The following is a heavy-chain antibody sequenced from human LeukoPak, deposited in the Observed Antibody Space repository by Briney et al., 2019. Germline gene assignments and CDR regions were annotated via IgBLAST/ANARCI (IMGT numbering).Heavy chain of an antibody. J-gene: IGHJ1*01. V-gene: IGHV3-20*04. CDR3: VRGITMFQF. Sequence: RGSLRLSCAPSGFILDEYGMSWVRHAPGKGLEWVSGISLNGGRAGYADSVKGRFTISRDNPKNYLYLQMNRLRAEDTALYYCVRGITMFQFWGQGTLVTVSS. CDR1: GFILDEYG. D-gene: IGHD3-10*01. CDR2: ISLNGGRA.